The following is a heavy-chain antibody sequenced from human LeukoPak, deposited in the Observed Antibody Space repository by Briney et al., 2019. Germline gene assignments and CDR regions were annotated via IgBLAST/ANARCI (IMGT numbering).Heavy chain of an antibody. D-gene: IGHD4-23*01. CDR1: GGTFSSYA. V-gene: IGHV1-69*13. CDR3: ARRRGNSFFYFDF. CDR2: IIPIFGTA. J-gene: IGHJ4*02. Sequence: TSVKVSCKASGGTFSSYAISWVRQAPGQGLEWMGGIIPIFGTANYAQKFQGRVTITADDSTSTVFMNLSSLRSEDTAVYYCARRRGNSFFYFDFWGQGTLVTVSS.